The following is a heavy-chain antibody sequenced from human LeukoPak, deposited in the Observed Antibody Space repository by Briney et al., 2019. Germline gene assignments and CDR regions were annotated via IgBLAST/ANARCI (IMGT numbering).Heavy chain of an antibody. J-gene: IGHJ4*02. D-gene: IGHD3-16*02. CDR2: IFPSGGEI. Sequence: GGSLKLSWAASGFTFSTFAMIWFRKPPGKGREGVSIIFPSGGEIHYADSVRGRFTISRDNSKSTLSLQMNSLRAEGTAVYYCARENFGGVIVIPAGIDYWGQGTLVTVSS. CDR1: GFTFSTFA. V-gene: IGHV3-23*01. CDR3: ARENFGGVIVIPAGIDY.